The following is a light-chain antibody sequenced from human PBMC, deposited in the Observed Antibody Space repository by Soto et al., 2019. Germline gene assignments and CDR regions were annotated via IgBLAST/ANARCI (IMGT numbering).Light chain of an antibody. CDR2: KAS. J-gene: IGKJ2*01. V-gene: IGKV1-5*03. CDR3: QQYNSYSYT. CDR1: QSISSW. Sequence: DIQMTQSPSTLSASIGDRVTITCRASQSISSWLAWYQQKPGKAPKLLIYKASGLESGVPSRFSGSGFGTEFTLTIRSLQPDDFATYYCQQYNSYSYTFGQGTKLEIK.